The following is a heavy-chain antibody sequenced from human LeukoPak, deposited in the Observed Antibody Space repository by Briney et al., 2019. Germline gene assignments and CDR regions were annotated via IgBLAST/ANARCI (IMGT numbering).Heavy chain of an antibody. Sequence: GESLKISCKGSGYSFTSYWIGWVRQMPGKGLEWMGIIYPGDSDTRYSPSFQGQVTISADKSISTAYLQWSSLKASDTAMCYCARPSLYGSGSYYNLPYFDLWGRGTLVTVSS. D-gene: IGHD3-10*01. CDR1: GYSFTSYW. V-gene: IGHV5-51*01. CDR3: ARPSLYGSGSYYNLPYFDL. CDR2: IYPGDSDT. J-gene: IGHJ2*01.